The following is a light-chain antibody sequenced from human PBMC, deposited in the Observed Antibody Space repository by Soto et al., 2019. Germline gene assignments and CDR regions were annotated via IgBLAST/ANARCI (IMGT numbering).Light chain of an antibody. J-gene: IGLJ1*01. CDR1: SSDVGGYNY. CDR3: SSYRSSNTFYV. CDR2: DVT. V-gene: IGLV2-14*01. Sequence: QSALTQPASVSGSPGQSITISCTGTSSDVGGYNYVSWYQQHPGKAPKPMIYDVTNRPSGVSNRFSGSKSGNTASLTISGLQAEDEADDYCSSYRSSNTFYVFGTGTKLTVL.